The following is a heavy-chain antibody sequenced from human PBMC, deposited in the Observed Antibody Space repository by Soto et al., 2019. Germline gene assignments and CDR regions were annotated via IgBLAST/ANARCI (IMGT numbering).Heavy chain of an antibody. V-gene: IGHV4-39*01. CDR1: GGSISTSRSY. J-gene: IGHJ5*02. Sequence: SETLSLTCSFSGGSISTSRSYWAWIRQPPGKGLEWLANIFYSGSTFYNPSLASRVSVSVDTSKNEFSLKLRSVTAADTAVYYCARQPTTGDTDLWFDPWGQGTLVTAPQ. CDR2: IFYSGST. D-gene: IGHD2-21*01. CDR3: ARQPTTGDTDLWFDP.